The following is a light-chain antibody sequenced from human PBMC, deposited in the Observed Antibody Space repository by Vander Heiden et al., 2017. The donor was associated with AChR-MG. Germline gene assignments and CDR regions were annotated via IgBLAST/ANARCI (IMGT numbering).Light chain of an antibody. CDR2: SAS. J-gene: IGKJ1*01. Sequence: EVLMTQSPATLSVSPGERATLSCRASQNVSSNLAWYQQKPGQAPRLLFYSASSRASSLPARFSGSGSGTDFTLTISSLQSEDFAVYYCQQYNNWPRTFGQGTKVEIK. CDR3: QQYNNWPRT. V-gene: IGKV3-15*01. CDR1: QNVSSN.